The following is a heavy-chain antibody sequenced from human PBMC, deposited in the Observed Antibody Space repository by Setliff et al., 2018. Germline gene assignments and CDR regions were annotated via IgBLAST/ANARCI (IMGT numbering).Heavy chain of an antibody. D-gene: IGHD4-4*01. CDR3: ARGPNSNYEGAFDI. Sequence: KASETLSLTCTVSGASISSSSYYWAWIRQPPGRGLELIGSIFYGGSTYYNPSLKSRVTISVDTSKNQFSLKLSSVTAADTAVYYCARGPNSNYEGAFDIWGQGTMVTVSS. CDR2: IFYGGST. V-gene: IGHV4-39*07. CDR1: GASISSSSYY. J-gene: IGHJ3*02.